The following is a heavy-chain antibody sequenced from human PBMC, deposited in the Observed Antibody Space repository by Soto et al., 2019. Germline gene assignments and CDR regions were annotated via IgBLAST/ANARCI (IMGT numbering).Heavy chain of an antibody. J-gene: IGHJ6*02. CDR2: IIPIFGTA. V-gene: IGHV1-69*13. CDR1: GGTFSSYA. Sequence: GASVQVSYKASGGTFSSYAISWVRQAPGHGLEWMGGIIPIFGTANYAQKFQGRVTITADESASTAYMELSSLRSEDTAVYYCARSIAARRYYYYGMDVWGQGTTVTVSS. D-gene: IGHD6-6*01. CDR3: ARSIAARRYYYYGMDV.